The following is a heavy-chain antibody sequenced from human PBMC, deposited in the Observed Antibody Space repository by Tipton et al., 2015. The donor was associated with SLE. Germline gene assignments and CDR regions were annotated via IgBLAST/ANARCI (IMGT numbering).Heavy chain of an antibody. CDR2: VNHSGST. V-gene: IGHV4-34*01. CDR3: ARGGGSPSY. D-gene: IGHD2-15*01. CDR1: GGSFTTHY. J-gene: IGHJ4*02. Sequence: LSLTCAVYGGSFTTHYWSWIRQPPGEGLEWIGEVNHSGSTNYNPSLKSRVTISVDTSKNQFSLKLSSVTAADTAVYYCARGGGSPSYWGQGTLVTVSS.